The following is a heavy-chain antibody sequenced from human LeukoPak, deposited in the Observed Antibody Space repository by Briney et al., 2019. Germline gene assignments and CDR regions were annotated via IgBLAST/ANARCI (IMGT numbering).Heavy chain of an antibody. Sequence: PSETLSLTCTVSGGSISSSNYYWGWIRQPPGKGLEWIGSIHYRGNTYYNPSLKSRVTISVDTSKNQFSLKLSSVTAADTAVYYCARHLRGATIYYDYWGRGTLVTVSS. D-gene: IGHD1-26*01. V-gene: IGHV4-39*01. CDR2: IHYRGNT. CDR1: GGSISSSNYY. CDR3: ARHLRGATIYYDY. J-gene: IGHJ4*02.